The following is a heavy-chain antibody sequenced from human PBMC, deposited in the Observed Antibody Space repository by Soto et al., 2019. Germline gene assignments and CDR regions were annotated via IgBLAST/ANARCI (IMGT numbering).Heavy chain of an antibody. J-gene: IGHJ5*02. CDR2: IKNDGSST. Sequence: EVQLVESGGGLVQPGGSLRLSCAVSGFTLSNHWMHWVRQVPGKGLVWVSRIKNDGSSTSYADSVKGPCTITRDNAKNTLYLQMNSLRAEDTAVYYCATRDWLGAWGQGTLVIVSS. V-gene: IGHV3-74*01. CDR1: GFTLSNHW. CDR3: ATRDWLGA.